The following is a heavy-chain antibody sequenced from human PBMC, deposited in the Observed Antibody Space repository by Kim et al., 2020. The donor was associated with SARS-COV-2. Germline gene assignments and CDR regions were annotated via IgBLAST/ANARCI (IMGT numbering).Heavy chain of an antibody. Sequence: ASVKVSCKASGYTFTSYAMHWVRQAPGQRLEWMGWINAGNGNTKYSQKFQGRVTITRDTSASTAYMELSSLRSEDTAVYYCARDTQDSVVVVAATVDYWGEGALGTVSS. CDR3: ARDTQDSVVVVAATVDY. CDR2: INAGNGNT. D-gene: IGHD2-15*01. V-gene: IGHV1-3*01. CDR1: GYTFTSYA. J-gene: IGHJ4*02.